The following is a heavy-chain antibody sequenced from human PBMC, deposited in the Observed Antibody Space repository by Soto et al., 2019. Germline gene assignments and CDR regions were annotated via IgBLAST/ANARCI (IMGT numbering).Heavy chain of an antibody. CDR1: GFTFSSYG. CDR3: AKDRSSRSSPLYYYGMDV. CDR2: ISYDGSNK. V-gene: IGHV3-30*18. J-gene: IGHJ6*02. Sequence: PGGSLRLYCAACGFTFSSYGMHWVRQAPGKGLEWVSGISYDGSNKYYADYVKGRFTISRDTYKNTLYLQMNSLRAEDTAVYYCAKDRSSRSSPLYYYGMDVSCQETTLTVSS. D-gene: IGHD6-13*01.